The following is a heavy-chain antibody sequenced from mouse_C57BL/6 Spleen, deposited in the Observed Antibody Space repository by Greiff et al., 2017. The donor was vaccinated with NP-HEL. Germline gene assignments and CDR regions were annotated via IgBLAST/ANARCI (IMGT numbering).Heavy chain of an antibody. CDR3: ARKDWRDYFDY. J-gene: IGHJ2*01. Sequence: VQLQQSGPELVKPGASVKISCKASGYAFSSSWMNWVKQRPGKGLEWIGRIYPGDGDTNYNGKFKGKATLTADKSSSTAYMQLSSLTSEDSAVYFCARKDWRDYFDYWGQGTTLTVSS. CDR2: IYPGDGDT. CDR1: GYAFSSSW. V-gene: IGHV1-82*01. D-gene: IGHD4-1*01.